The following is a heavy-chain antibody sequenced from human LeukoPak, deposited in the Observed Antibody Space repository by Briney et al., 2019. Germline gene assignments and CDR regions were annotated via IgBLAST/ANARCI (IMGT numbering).Heavy chain of an antibody. V-gene: IGHV1-69*04. Sequence: SVKPSGKASGGTFSSYAISWVRQAPGQGLGGRGRIIPILVMANYAHKFQRRVTVTADKSTSTAYMELSRLRSEDTAVCYCIRERLTTIVVVITYDAFAFWAQGTMVPSLQ. CDR3: IRERLTTIVVVITYDAFAF. CDR2: IIPILVMA. J-gene: IGHJ3*01. CDR1: GGTFSSYA. D-gene: IGHD3-22*01.